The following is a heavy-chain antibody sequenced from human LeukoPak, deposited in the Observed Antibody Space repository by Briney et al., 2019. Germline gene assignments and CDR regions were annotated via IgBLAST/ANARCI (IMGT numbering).Heavy chain of an antibody. Sequence: GGSLRLSCAASGFTVSSNYMSWVRQAPGKGLEWVSAISGSGGNTYYADSMKGRFTISRDNSKNTLYLQMNSLRAEDTAVYYCAKDYLTVVRGVLLPWGQGTLVTVSS. J-gene: IGHJ5*02. D-gene: IGHD3-10*01. CDR1: GFTVSSNY. CDR3: AKDYLTVVRGVLLP. V-gene: IGHV3-23*01. CDR2: ISGSGGNT.